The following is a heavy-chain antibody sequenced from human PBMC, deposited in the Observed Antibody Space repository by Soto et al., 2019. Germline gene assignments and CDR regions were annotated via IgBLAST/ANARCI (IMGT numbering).Heavy chain of an antibody. J-gene: IGHJ5*02. CDR2: ISYDGSNK. Sequence: QVQLAESGGGVVQPGRSLRLSCATSGFVSNDYDIHWVRQAPGKGLAWLASISYDGSNKYYADSVKGRFTSSRDNSKNPLSLQKNRLGAEDTAVYYCSRGIKGGLGAWGPGTLVTVSS. CDR3: SRGIKGGLGA. D-gene: IGHD2-21*01. CDR1: GFVSNDYD. V-gene: IGHV3-30*03.